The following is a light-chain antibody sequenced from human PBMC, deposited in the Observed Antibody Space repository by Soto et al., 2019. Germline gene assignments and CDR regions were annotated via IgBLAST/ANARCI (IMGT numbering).Light chain of an antibody. CDR1: QDISNY. J-gene: IGKJ1*01. CDR3: LQDYNYPQT. Sequence: IQMTQSPSPLSASVGDSVTITCQASQDISNYLNWYQQKPGKAPKLMIYDASNLETGVPSRFSGSGSGTDFTLTISSLQPEDFATYYCLQDYNYPQTFGQGTKVDIK. CDR2: DAS. V-gene: IGKV1-33*01.